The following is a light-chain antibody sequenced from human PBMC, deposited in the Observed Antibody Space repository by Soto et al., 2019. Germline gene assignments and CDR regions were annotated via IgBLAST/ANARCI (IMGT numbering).Light chain of an antibody. V-gene: IGLV1-51*01. J-gene: IGLJ1*01. CDR3: ATWDSSLRAYV. CDR2: DYN. Sequence: QSVLTQPPSVSAAPGQKVTISCSGSTSNIGNNYVSWYQHLPGAAPKLLIYDYNRRPSGIPDRFSGSRSGTLATLGITGLQTGDEADYYCATWDSSLRAYVFGAGTQVTVL. CDR1: TSNIGNNY.